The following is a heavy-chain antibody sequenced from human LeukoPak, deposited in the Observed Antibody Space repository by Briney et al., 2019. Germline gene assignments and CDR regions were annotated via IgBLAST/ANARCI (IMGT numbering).Heavy chain of an antibody. CDR3: ATELSGSYAAGEH. V-gene: IGHV1-69*06. D-gene: IGHD1-26*01. Sequence: ASVKVSCKASGGTFSSYDISWVRQAPGQGLEWMGGIMPIFGTANYAQKFQGRVTMTEDTSTDTAYMELSSLRSEDTAVYYCATELSGSYAAGEHWGQGTLVTVSS. J-gene: IGHJ4*02. CDR2: IMPIFGTA. CDR1: GGTFSSYD.